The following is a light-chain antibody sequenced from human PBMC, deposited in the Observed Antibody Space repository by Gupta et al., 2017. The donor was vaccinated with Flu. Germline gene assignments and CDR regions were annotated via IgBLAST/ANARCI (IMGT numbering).Light chain of an antibody. V-gene: IGKV3-20*01. CDR3: QHYSSSSTMYT. Sequence: DIVLTHSPCTRSLSQGEKATLSCRASQSVTSSYLAWYQQKHGPAPRLLIYGASNRATGIPDRLSGSGSGTDFTINISRLELEDFEVYYCQHYSSSSTMYTFGQGTKLEIK. J-gene: IGKJ2*01. CDR2: GAS. CDR1: QSVTSSY.